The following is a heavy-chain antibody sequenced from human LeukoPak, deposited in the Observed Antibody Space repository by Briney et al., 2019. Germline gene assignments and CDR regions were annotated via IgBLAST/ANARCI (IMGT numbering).Heavy chain of an antibody. Sequence: PGRSLRLSCAASGFTFSSYGMHWVRQAPGKGLEWVAVISYDGSNKYYAHSVKGRFTISRDNSKNTLYLQMNSLRAEDTAVYYCAKDGGDSSGYYRFQHWGQGTLVTVSS. D-gene: IGHD3-22*01. CDR1: GFTFSSYG. V-gene: IGHV3-30*18. CDR3: AKDGGDSSGYYRFQH. CDR2: ISYDGSNK. J-gene: IGHJ1*01.